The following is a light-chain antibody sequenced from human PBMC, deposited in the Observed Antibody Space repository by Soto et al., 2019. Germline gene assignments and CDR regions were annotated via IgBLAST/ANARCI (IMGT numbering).Light chain of an antibody. J-gene: IGKJ4*01. CDR2: GAS. CDR3: QQYNNWTPLT. CDR1: QSVPSN. V-gene: IGKV3-15*01. Sequence: EIRMTQPPATRSASACERATRSCSASQSVPSNLAWYQQKPGPGPSLLIYGASTRAPGIPARFSGSGSGTEFTLTISSLQSADFAVYYCQQYNNWTPLTLGGGTKVEIK.